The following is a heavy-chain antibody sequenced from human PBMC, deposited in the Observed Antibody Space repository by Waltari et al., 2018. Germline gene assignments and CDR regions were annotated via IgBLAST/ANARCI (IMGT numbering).Heavy chain of an antibody. Sequence: QVQLQQWGAGLLKPSETLSLTCAVYGGSFSGYYWSWIRQPPGKGLEWIGEINHSGSTNYNPSLKSRVTISVDTSKNQFSLKLSAVTAADTAVYYCARRVPGQWLVVKGAFDIWGQGTMVTVSS. CDR1: GGSFSGYY. D-gene: IGHD6-19*01. CDR2: INHSGST. V-gene: IGHV4-34*01. CDR3: ARRVPGQWLVVKGAFDI. J-gene: IGHJ3*02.